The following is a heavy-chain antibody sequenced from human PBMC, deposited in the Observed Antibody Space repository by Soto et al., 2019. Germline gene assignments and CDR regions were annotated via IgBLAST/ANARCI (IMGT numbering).Heavy chain of an antibody. CDR3: ARYPLTGDRHYYFDY. CDR2: INPNSGGT. D-gene: IGHD3-9*01. Sequence: ASVKVSCKASGYTFTGYYRHWVRQAPGQGLEWMGWINPNSGGTNYAQKFQGWVTMTRETSISTAYMELSRLRSDDAAVYYCARYPLTGDRHYYFDYWGQGTLVTVSS. J-gene: IGHJ4*02. V-gene: IGHV1-2*04. CDR1: GYTFTGYY.